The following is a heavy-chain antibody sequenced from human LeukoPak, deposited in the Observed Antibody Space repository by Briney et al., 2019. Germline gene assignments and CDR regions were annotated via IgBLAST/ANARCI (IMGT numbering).Heavy chain of an antibody. Sequence: PSETLSLTCAVYGGSFSGYYWSWIRQPPGKGLEWIGEINHSGSTNYNPSLKSRVTISVDTSKNQFSLKLSSVTAADTAVYYCAREGSSGSVCPDCWGQGTLVTVSS. V-gene: IGHV4-34*01. CDR1: GGSFSGYY. D-gene: IGHD3-22*01. J-gene: IGHJ4*02. CDR3: AREGSSGSVCPDC. CDR2: INHSGST.